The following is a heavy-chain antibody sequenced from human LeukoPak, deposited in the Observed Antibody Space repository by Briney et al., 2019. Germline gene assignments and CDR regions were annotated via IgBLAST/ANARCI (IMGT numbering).Heavy chain of an antibody. V-gene: IGHV3-49*04. D-gene: IGHD3-22*01. Sequence: GGALRLSCTASGFTFGDYAMSWVRQTPGKGLEWVGFIRSKAYGGTTEYAASVKGRFTISRDDSNSISYQQMNSLKTEDTAVYYCSRTSDSSFAFDMWGQGTMVSVSS. J-gene: IGHJ3*02. CDR2: IRSKAYGGTT. CDR1: GFTFGDYA. CDR3: SRTSDSSFAFDM.